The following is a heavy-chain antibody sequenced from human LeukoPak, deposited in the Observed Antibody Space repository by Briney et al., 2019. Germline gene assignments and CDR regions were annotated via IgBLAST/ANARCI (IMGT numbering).Heavy chain of an antibody. J-gene: IGHJ4*02. CDR1: GGSISSYY. CDR3: ARGGGWHGN. D-gene: IGHD6-19*01. Sequence: SETLSLTCTVSGGSISSYYWSWIRQPPGKGLEWIGNAHHSGRNIYNSSLKSRLTMSVDTSKNHFSLRLTSVTAADTAVYYCARGGGWHGNWGQGTLVTVSS. CDR2: AHHSGRN. V-gene: IGHV4-59*01.